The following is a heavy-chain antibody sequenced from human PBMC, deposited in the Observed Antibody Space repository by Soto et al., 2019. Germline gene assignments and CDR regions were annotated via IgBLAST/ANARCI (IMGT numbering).Heavy chain of an antibody. V-gene: IGHV1-8*01. CDR1: GYTFTSYD. Sequence: ASVKVSCKASGYTFTSYDINWVRQATGQGLEWMGWMNPNSGNTGYAQKFQGRVTMTRNTSISTAYMELSSLRSEDTAVYYCARGIGWFGELWFYFDYWGQGTLVTVSS. D-gene: IGHD3-10*01. CDR2: MNPNSGNT. J-gene: IGHJ4*02. CDR3: ARGIGWFGELWFYFDY.